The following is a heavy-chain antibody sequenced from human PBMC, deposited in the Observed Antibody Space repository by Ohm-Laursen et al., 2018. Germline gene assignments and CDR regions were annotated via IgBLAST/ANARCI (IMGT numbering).Heavy chain of an antibody. CDR2: IYYSGST. J-gene: IGHJ5*02. CDR1: GGSISRYY. Sequence: SETLSLTCSVPGGSISRYYWNWIRQPPGKGLEWIGHIYYSGSTNYNPSLKSRVTISVDTSKNQFSLKLSSVTAADTALYYCARGLWWFDPWGQGTLVTVSS. V-gene: IGHV4-59*08. CDR3: ARGLWWFDP.